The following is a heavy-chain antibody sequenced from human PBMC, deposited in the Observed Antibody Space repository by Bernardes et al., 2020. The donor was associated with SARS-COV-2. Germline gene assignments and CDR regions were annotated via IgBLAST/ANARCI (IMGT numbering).Heavy chain of an antibody. D-gene: IGHD2-21*02. CDR2: ITPNTGGT. Sequence: ASVKVSYKASGYTFTAYFIHWVRQAPGQRLEWMGWITPNTGGTNYVQKFQGRVTMTRDTSITTAYMELSWLGSDDTAIYYCARTRTTISTTGIPVDYWGQGTLVTVSS. J-gene: IGHJ4*02. CDR1: GYTFTAYF. CDR3: ARTRTTISTTGIPVDY. V-gene: IGHV1-2*02.